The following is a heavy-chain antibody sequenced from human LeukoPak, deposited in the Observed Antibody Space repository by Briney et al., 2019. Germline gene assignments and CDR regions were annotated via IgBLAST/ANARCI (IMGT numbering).Heavy chain of an antibody. V-gene: IGHV3-23*01. CDR2: ISGSGGST. CDR3: ASWSGYLYCFDY. J-gene: IGHJ4*02. CDR1: GFTFSSYA. Sequence: GGSLRLSCAASGFTFSSYAMSWVRQAPGKGLEWVSAISGSGGSTYYADSVKVRFTISRDNSKNTLYLQMNSLRAEDTAVYYCASWSGYLYCFDYWGQGTLVTVSS. D-gene: IGHD3-3*01.